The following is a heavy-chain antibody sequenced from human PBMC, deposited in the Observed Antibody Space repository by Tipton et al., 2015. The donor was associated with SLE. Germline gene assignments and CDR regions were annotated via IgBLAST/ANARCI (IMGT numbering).Heavy chain of an antibody. CDR3: ARGMLTWRGAIIGVDV. CDR2: IHYSGST. J-gene: IGHJ6*02. D-gene: IGHD2-8*01. Sequence: LRLSCAASGFTVSSNYMSWVRQAPGKGLEWIGYIHYSGSTKYNPSLGSRVSISVDTSKKQVSLRLNAMTAADTAVYYCARGMLTWRGAIIGVDVWGQGTSVNVSS. CDR1: GFTVSSNY. V-gene: IGHV4-59*08.